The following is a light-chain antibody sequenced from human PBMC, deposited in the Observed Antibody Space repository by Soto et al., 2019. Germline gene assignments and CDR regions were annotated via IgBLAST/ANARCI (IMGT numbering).Light chain of an antibody. CDR3: QQYNAYSRT. CDR2: KAS. CDR1: QNIYSW. V-gene: IGKV1-5*03. Sequence: DIQMTQSPSTLSASVGDRVTITCRASQNIYSWLAWYQQKPGKVPKLLIYKASSLETGVPSRFSGSGSGTEFTLTITSLQPDDFATYYCQQYNAYSRTFGQGTKVEIK. J-gene: IGKJ1*01.